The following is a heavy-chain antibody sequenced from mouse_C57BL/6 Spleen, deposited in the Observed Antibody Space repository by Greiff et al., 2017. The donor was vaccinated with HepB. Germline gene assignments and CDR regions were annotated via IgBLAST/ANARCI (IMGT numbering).Heavy chain of an antibody. CDR2: IRSKSNNYAT. CDR3: VRLTGYFDV. J-gene: IGHJ1*03. D-gene: IGHD4-1*01. CDR1: GFSFNTYA. Sequence: EVKLMESGGGLVQPKGSLKLSCAASGFSFNTYAMNWVRQAPGKGLEWVARIRSKSNNYATYYADSVKDRFTISRDDSESMLYLQMNNLKTEDTAMYYCVRLTGYFDVWGTGTTVTVSS. V-gene: IGHV10-1*01.